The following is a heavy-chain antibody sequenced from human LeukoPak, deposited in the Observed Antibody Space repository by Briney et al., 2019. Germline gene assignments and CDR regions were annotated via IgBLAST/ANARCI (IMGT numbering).Heavy chain of an antibody. J-gene: IGHJ4*02. Sequence: PSQTLSLTCTVSGGSISSGGYYWSWIRQPPGKGLEWIGYIYHSGSTYYNPSLKSRVTISVDRSKNQFSLKLSSVTAADTAVYYCARDLVAPQTTVTPGAFDIWGQGTLVTVSS. CDR2: IYHSGST. CDR3: ARDLVAPQTTVTPGAFDI. D-gene: IGHD4-17*01. V-gene: IGHV4-30-2*01. CDR1: GGSISSGGYY.